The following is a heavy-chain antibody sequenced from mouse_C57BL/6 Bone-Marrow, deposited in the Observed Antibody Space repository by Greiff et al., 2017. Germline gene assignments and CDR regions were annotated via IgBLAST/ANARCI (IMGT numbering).Heavy chain of an antibody. D-gene: IGHD1-1*01. V-gene: IGHV1-39*01. CDR1: GYSFTDYN. J-gene: IGHJ1*03. CDR3: ADYYGSGGYFDV. CDR2: INPNYGTT. Sequence: EVKLQESGPELVKPGASVKISCKASGYSFTDYNMNWVKQSNGKSLEWIGVINPNYGTTSYNQKFKGKATLTVDQSSSTAYMQLNSLKSEDSAVYYCADYYGSGGYFDVWGTGTTVTVSS.